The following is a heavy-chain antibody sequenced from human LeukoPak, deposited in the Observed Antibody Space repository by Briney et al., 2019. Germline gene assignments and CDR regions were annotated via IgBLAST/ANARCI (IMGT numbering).Heavy chain of an antibody. D-gene: IGHD6-13*01. J-gene: IGHJ4*02. CDR1: GFTFSSYA. Sequence: PGGSLRLSCAASGFTFSSYAMHWVRQAPGKGLEWVAVISYDGSNKYYADSVKGRFTIPRDNSKNTLYLQMNSLRAEDTAVYYCAKDRDGIAAAGGDYWGQGTQVTVSS. CDR3: AKDRDGIAAAGGDY. V-gene: IGHV3-30-3*01. CDR2: ISYDGSNK.